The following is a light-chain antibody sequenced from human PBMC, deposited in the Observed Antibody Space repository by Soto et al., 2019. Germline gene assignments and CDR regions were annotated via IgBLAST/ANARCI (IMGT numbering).Light chain of an antibody. J-gene: IGKJ5*01. Sequence: DIVVTQSPFSLSASVGDRVTITCRASQSISNYLNWYQQKPGKAPKLMIYAASSLQSGVPSRFSGSGSGTEFTLTISSLQPEDFATYYCQQSYSTPPITFGQGTRLEIK. CDR3: QQSYSTPPIT. CDR1: QSISNY. V-gene: IGKV1-39*01. CDR2: AAS.